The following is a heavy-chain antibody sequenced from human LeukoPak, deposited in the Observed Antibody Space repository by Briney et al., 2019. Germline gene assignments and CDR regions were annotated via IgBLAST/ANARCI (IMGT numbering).Heavy chain of an antibody. Sequence: SETLSVTCTVSGGSISSYYWSWIRQPAGKGLEWIGRIYTSGSTNYNPSLKSRVTMSVDTSKNQFSLKLSSVTAADTAVYYCARDRRRIVGATGYFDLWGRGTLVTVSS. CDR2: IYTSGST. CDR3: ARDRRRIVGATGYFDL. D-gene: IGHD1-26*01. J-gene: IGHJ2*01. V-gene: IGHV4-4*07. CDR1: GGSISSYY.